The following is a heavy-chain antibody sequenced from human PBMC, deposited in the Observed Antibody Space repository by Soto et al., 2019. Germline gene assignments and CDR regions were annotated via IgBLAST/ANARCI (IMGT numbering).Heavy chain of an antibody. V-gene: IGHV1-69*01. J-gene: IGHJ4*01. D-gene: IGHD3-10*01. CDR3: ATGRYHYGSEY. CDR2: IIPIFGTA. CDR1: DGTFRGYA. Sequence: AASVEVPCNASDGTFRGYAISWVRHAPWQGLEWMGWIIPIFGTANYAQKFQGRVMITSDESTSTAYMELSSLSSDYMDVYYFATGRYHYGSEYSGRGTLGSVS.